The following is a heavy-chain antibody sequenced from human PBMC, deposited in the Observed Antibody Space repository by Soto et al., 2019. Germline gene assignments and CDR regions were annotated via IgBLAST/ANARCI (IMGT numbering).Heavy chain of an antibody. D-gene: IGHD3-9*01. CDR2: ISSSSSTI. CDR3: ARDVYDILTGYHDAFDI. Sequence: GGSLRLSCAASGFTFSRYSMNGVRQAPGKGLEWVSYISSSSSTIYYADSVKGRFTISRDNAKNSLYLQMNSLRDEDTAVYYCARDVYDILTGYHDAFDIWGQGTMVTVSS. V-gene: IGHV3-48*02. CDR1: GFTFSRYS. J-gene: IGHJ3*02.